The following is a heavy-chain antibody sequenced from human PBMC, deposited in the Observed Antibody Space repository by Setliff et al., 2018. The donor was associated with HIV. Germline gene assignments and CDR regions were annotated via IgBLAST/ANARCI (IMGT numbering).Heavy chain of an antibody. Sequence: PGGSLRLSCAASGFIFSDYAMTWVRQAPGKGLVWVSRINADGSITDYADSVKGRFTISRDNAKNTLYMQMNSLRAEDTAVYYCARPYTVWVYGMDVWGQGTTVTVSS. CDR3: ARPYTVWVYGMDV. J-gene: IGHJ6*02. V-gene: IGHV3-74*01. D-gene: IGHD2-8*01. CDR1: GFIFSDYA. CDR2: INADGSIT.